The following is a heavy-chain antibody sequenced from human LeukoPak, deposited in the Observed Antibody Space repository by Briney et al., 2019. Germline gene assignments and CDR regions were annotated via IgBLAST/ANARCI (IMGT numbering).Heavy chain of an antibody. CDR3: AIGMFWTGYSEYFDP. Sequence: GGSLRLSCTASGFTFITCGMYWVRQAPGKGLEWAALIWYDGSQKYYADSVKGRFTISRDNSKNTLYLQMNSLRVEDTAIYYWAIGMFWTGYSEYFDPWGQGVLVTVSS. J-gene: IGHJ4*02. CDR2: IWYDGSQK. CDR1: GFTFITCG. D-gene: IGHD3/OR15-3a*01. V-gene: IGHV3-33*01.